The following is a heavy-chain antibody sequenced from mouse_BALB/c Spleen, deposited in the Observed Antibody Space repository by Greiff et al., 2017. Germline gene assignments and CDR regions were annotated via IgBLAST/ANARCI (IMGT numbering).Heavy chain of an antibody. J-gene: IGHJ2*01. D-gene: IGHD2-2*01. Sequence: VQLKQSGPELVKPGASMKISCKASGYSFTGYTMNWVKQSHGKNLEWIGLINPYNGGTSYNQKFKGKATLTVDKSSSTAYMELLSLTSEDSAVYYCAREVYYGYDYFDYWGQGTTLTVSS. CDR2: INPYNGGT. CDR1: GYSFTGYT. V-gene: IGHV1-18*01. CDR3: AREVYYGYDYFDY.